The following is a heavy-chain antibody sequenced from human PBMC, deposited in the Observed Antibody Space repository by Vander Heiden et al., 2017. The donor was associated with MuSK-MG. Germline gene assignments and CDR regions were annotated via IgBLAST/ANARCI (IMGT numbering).Heavy chain of an antibody. V-gene: IGHV4-61*01. Sequence: QVQLQESGPGLVKPSETLSLTCTVSGGSVSSGSYSWRWIRQPPGKGLEWIGYSYYSGSTNYNPSLKSRVTISVDTSKNQFSLKLSSVTAADTAVYYCARGDERTGYSSGWYRRKLVYYFDYWGQGTLVTVSS. J-gene: IGHJ4*02. CDR3: ARGDERTGYSSGWYRRKLVYYFDY. CDR2: SYYSGST. D-gene: IGHD6-19*01. CDR1: GGSVSSGSYS.